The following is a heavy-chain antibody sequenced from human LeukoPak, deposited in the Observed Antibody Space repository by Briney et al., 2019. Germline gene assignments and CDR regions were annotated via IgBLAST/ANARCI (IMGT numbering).Heavy chain of an antibody. J-gene: IGHJ3*02. CDR2: IYYSGST. CDR3: AFPKGVPAAIGTAFDI. D-gene: IGHD2-2*02. Sequence: PSETLSLTCTVSGGSISSSSYYWGWIRQPPGKGLEWIGSIYYSGSTYYNPSLKSRVTISVDTSKNQFSLKLSSVTAADTAVYYCAFPKGVPAAIGTAFDIWGQGTMVTVSS. V-gene: IGHV4-39*01. CDR1: GGSISSSSYY.